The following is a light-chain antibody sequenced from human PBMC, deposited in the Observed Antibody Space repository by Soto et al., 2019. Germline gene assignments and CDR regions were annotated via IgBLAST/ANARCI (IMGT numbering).Light chain of an antibody. CDR3: QQLYSHPLT. CDR1: QGITSY. CDR2: SAS. J-gene: IGKJ4*01. V-gene: IGKV1-9*01. Sequence: IQLTQSPSSLSASVGDRVTITCRASQGITSYLAWYQQRPGKAPRLLIYSASTLQSGVPSRFSGSGYGTDFSLTISNLQPEVFATYYCQQLYSHPLTFGGGTKVEIK.